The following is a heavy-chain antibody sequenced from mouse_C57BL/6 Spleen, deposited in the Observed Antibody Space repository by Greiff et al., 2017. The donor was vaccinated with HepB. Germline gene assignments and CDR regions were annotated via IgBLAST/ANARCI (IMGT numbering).Heavy chain of an antibody. CDR3: ASITTVGAMDY. CDR1: GYTFTSYW. J-gene: IGHJ4*01. CDR2: IHPNSGST. D-gene: IGHD1-1*01. Sequence: QVQLQQPGAELVKPGASVKLSCKASGYTFTSYWTHWVKQRPGQGLEWIGMIHPNSGSTNYNEKFKSKATLTVDKSSSTAYMQLSSLTSEDSAVYYCASITTVGAMDYWGQGTSVTVSS. V-gene: IGHV1-64*01.